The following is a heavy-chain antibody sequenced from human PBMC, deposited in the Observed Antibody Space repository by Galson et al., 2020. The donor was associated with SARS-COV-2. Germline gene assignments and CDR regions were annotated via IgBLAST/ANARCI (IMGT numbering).Heavy chain of an antibody. Sequence: GGSLRLSCEGSGFIFSDYEMTWVRQAPGKGLEWVSYISDGGKTVYYADSVKGRSNVSRDNAKRSLYLQMNSLRAEDTAVYYCAGGGTGVLWFRELFAYWGQGTLVTVSS. V-gene: IGHV3-48*03. D-gene: IGHD3-10*01. CDR1: GFIFSDYE. J-gene: IGHJ4*02. CDR3: AGGGTGVLWFRELFAY. CDR2: ISDGGKTV.